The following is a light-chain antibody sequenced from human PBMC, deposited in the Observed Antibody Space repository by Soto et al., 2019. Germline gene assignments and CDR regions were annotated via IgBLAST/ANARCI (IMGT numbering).Light chain of an antibody. V-gene: IGLV1-44*01. CDR1: SSNIGSNT. Sequence: SFLTQPPPSSGTPGQRGSISCSGSSSNIGSNTVNWYQQLPGTAPKLLIYSNNQRPSGVPDRFSGSKSGTSVSLAISGLQSEDEADYYCAAWDDSLNGYVFGTGTKVTVL. J-gene: IGLJ1*01. CDR3: AAWDDSLNGYV. CDR2: SNN.